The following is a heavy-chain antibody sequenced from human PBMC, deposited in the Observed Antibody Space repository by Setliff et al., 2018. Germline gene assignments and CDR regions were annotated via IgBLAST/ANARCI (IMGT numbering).Heavy chain of an antibody. CDR2: ISGYNGNT. V-gene: IGHV1-18*01. CDR1: GYPFTTYG. J-gene: IGHJ4*02. Sequence: ASVKVSCKASGYPFTTYGISWIRQAPGQGLEWVGWISGYNGNTIYAQNFQGRVTMTTDTSTGTAYMELRTLSSDDTAVYYCTRGRGPRVVVAVPLDFWGQGTLVTVPQ. CDR3: TRGRGPRVVVAVPLDF. D-gene: IGHD2-15*01.